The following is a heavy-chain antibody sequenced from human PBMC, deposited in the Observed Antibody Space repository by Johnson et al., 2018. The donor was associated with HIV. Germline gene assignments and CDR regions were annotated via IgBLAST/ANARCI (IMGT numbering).Heavy chain of an antibody. CDR1: GFTFSSYA. J-gene: IGHJ3*02. Sequence: VQLVESGGGVVQPGRSLRLSCAASGFTFSSYAMSWVRQAPGKGLEWVSGISGSGGSTYYADSVKGRFTISRDNSKNTLYLQMNSLRAEDTAVYYCANLGYSSSWDYDGFDIWGQGTMVTVSS. D-gene: IGHD6-13*01. CDR3: ANLGYSSSWDYDGFDI. V-gene: IGHV3-23*04. CDR2: ISGSGGST.